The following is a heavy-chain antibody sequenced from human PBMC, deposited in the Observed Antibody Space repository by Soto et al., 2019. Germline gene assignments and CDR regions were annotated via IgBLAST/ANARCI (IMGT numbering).Heavy chain of an antibody. J-gene: IGHJ1*01. Sequence: LXEALWLYCAEPGCTCISYTNNLDRQAPGKGLEWVSAISGSGGSTYYADYVKGRFTISRDNSKNKLYLQMNSLRAEDTAVYYCAKDPFGYRYGYWTYWGQGSLVLVYS. CDR2: ISGSGGST. CDR1: GCTCISYT. CDR3: AKDPFGYRYGYWTY. V-gene: IGHV3-23*01. D-gene: IGHD5-18*01.